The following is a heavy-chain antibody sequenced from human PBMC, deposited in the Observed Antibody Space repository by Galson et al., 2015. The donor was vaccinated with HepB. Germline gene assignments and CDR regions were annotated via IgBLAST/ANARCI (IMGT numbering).Heavy chain of an antibody. CDR2: ISSSGSTI. D-gene: IGHD2-15*01. J-gene: IGHJ4*02. Sequence: SLRLSCAASGFTFSSYEMNWVRQAPGKGLEWVSYISSSGSTIYYADSVKGRFTISRDNAKNSLYLQMNSLRAEDTAVYYCARQMDGYCSGGSCHLDYWGQGTLVTVSS. CDR1: GFTFSSYE. V-gene: IGHV3-48*03. CDR3: ARQMDGYCSGGSCHLDY.